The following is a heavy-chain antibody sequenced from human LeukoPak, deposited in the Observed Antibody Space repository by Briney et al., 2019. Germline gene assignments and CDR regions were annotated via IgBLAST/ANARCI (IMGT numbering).Heavy chain of an antibody. CDR3: AKDKASYYYGSGSSLEE. V-gene: IGHV3-48*04. CDR1: GFTFSSYS. CDR2: ISSSSSTI. J-gene: IGHJ4*02. D-gene: IGHD3-10*01. Sequence: GGSLRLSCAASGFTFSSYSMNWVRQAPGKGLEWVSYISSSSSTIYYADSVKGRFTISRDNAKNSLYLQMNSLRAEDTALYYCAKDKASYYYGSGSSLEEWGQGTLVTVSS.